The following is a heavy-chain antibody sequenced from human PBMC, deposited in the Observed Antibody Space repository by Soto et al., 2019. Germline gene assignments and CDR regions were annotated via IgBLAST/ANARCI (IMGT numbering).Heavy chain of an antibody. V-gene: IGHV5-51*01. J-gene: IGHJ6*02. CDR2: IYPGDSDT. D-gene: IGHD6-6*01. Sequence: GESLKISCKGSGYSFTSYWIGWVRQMPGKGLKWMGIIYPGDSDTRYSPSFQGQVTISADKSISTAYLQWSSLKASDTAMYYCARHIAARRNYYYGMDVWGQGTTVAVSS. CDR1: GYSFTSYW. CDR3: ARHIAARRNYYYGMDV.